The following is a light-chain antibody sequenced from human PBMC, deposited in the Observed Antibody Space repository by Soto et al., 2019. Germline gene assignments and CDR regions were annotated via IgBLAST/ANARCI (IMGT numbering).Light chain of an antibody. CDR1: SNDIGDYKY. V-gene: IGLV2-14*01. Sequence: QSAPTQPASVSGSPGQSITISCTGTSNDIGDYKYVSWYQQHPGKVPKLIIYEVSNRPSGVSNRFSGSKSGNTASLTISGLQAEDKADYFCGSYTTTSIGVFGGGTQLTVL. J-gene: IGLJ3*02. CDR2: EVS. CDR3: GSYTTTSIGV.